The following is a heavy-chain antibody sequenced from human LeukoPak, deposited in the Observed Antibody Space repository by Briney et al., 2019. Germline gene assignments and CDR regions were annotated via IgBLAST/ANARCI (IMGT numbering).Heavy chain of an antibody. D-gene: IGHD3-22*01. CDR3: ARDGRPGSGYNYFDY. J-gene: IGHJ4*02. CDR1: GFTFSDYT. CDR2: ISYDGTSQ. Sequence: GGSLRLSCAASGFTFSDYTMHWVRQAPGKWLEWVAIISYDGTSQDYADSVKGRFTISRDNSKSTVSLLLSSLRAEDTAVYYCARDGRPGSGYNYFDYWGQGTLVTVSS. V-gene: IGHV3-30*04.